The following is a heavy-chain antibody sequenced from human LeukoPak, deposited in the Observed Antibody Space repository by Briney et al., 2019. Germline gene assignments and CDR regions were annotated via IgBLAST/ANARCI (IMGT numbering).Heavy chain of an antibody. D-gene: IGHD1-26*01. Sequence: GGSLRLSCAASGFTFSNYSMNWVRQAPGKGLEWVSHITASGTAMFYADSVKGRFTISRDNAKNSLYLQMNSLRDEDTAVYYCASSGSYRFDYWGQGTLVTVSS. CDR1: GFTFSNYS. J-gene: IGHJ4*02. CDR2: ITASGTAM. V-gene: IGHV3-48*02. CDR3: ASSGSYRFDY.